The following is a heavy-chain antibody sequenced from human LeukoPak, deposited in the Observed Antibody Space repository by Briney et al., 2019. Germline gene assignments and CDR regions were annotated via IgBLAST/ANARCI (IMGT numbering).Heavy chain of an antibody. D-gene: IGHD6-13*01. V-gene: IGHV1-18*01. Sequence: ASVKVSCKASGYTFTTYGISWVRQAPGQGLEWMGWISAYSGHTNYAQKFQGRVTMTTDTSTSTAYMELGSLRSDDTAVYYCARASVAAAGTRYFLHWGQGTLVTVSS. CDR2: ISAYSGHT. CDR3: ARASVAAAGTRYFLH. CDR1: GYTFTTYG. J-gene: IGHJ1*01.